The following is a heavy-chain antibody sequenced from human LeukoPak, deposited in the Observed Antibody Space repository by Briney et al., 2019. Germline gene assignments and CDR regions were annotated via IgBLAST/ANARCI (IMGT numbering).Heavy chain of an antibody. CDR3: PSDGGRYIFVY. V-gene: IGHV1-46*01. CDR2: INPGGGSR. J-gene: IGHJ4*02. CDR1: TSVLTPTN. D-gene: IGHD3-16*01. Sequence: ASVNLTYQASTSVLTPTNMHCVPQAPVHVPEWMGRINPGGGSRSYALKFQGRVTMTRDTSTSTVYIELSSLRSEDTAVYYCPSDGGRYIFVYWGQATLVTVSS.